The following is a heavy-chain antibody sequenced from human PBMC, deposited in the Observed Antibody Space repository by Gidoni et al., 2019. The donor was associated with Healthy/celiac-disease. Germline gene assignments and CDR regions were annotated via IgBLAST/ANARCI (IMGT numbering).Heavy chain of an antibody. CDR3: ARDLHPEPMVRGVMMCGMDV. Sequence: QVQLVQSGAEVKKPGASVKVSCKASGYTFTGYYMHWVRQAPGQGLEWMGWINPNSGGTNYAQKFQGWVTMTRDTSISTAYMELSRLRSDDTAVYYCARDLHPEPMVRGVMMCGMDVWGQGTTVTVSS. D-gene: IGHD3-10*01. CDR2: INPNSGGT. J-gene: IGHJ6*02. V-gene: IGHV1-2*04. CDR1: GYTFTGYY.